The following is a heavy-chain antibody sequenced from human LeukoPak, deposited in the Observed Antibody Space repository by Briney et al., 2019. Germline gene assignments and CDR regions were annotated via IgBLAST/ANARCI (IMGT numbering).Heavy chain of an antibody. V-gene: IGHV3-7*03. CDR1: GFTFSSYW. CDR2: IKQDGSEK. J-gene: IGHJ5*02. Sequence: PGGSLRLSCAASGFTFSSYWMTWVRQAPGKGLEWVANIKQDGSEKYYVDSVKGRFSISRDNSKNTLYLQMNSLRAEDTAVYYCAKDAERGSSGWYLLSATWFDPWGQGTLVTVSS. CDR3: AKDAERGSSGWYLLSATWFDP. D-gene: IGHD6-19*01.